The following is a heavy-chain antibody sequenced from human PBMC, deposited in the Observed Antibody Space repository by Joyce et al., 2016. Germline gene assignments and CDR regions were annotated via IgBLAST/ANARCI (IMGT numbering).Heavy chain of an antibody. CDR2: ISATSDVI. D-gene: IGHD6-19*01. J-gene: IGHJ4*02. CDR3: AKSYGSPWFHY. V-gene: IGHV3-48*01. CDR1: GFIFSDYS. Sequence: EVQLVESGGGLAQPGESLRLSCAASGFIFSDYSMTWVRQTPGQGLEWLAFISATSDVIYYPDSVRGRFTISRDNVKNSLYLQMDSLRAEDSVLYYWAKSYGSPWFHYWGQGTLVTVSS.